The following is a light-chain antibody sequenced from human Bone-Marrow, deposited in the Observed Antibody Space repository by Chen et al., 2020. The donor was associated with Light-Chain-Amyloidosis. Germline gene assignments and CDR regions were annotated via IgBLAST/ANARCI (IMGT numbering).Light chain of an antibody. Sequence: SYELTQPPSVSVSPGQTARLTCSGDDLPTKYAYWYQQKPGQAPVLVIHQDTERPSGIAERFSGSSSGTTATLTISGVQAEDEADYHCQSADSSGTYEVIFGGGTKLTVL. J-gene: IGLJ2*01. CDR2: QDT. V-gene: IGLV3-25*03. CDR3: QSADSSGTYEVI. CDR1: DLPTKY.